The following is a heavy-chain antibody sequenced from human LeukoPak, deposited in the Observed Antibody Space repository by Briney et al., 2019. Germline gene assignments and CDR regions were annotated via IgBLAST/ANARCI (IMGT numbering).Heavy chain of an antibody. CDR2: IRGKGET. CDR1: GLSLSSFA. J-gene: IGHJ4*02. D-gene: IGHD3-16*01. Sequence: GGSLRLSCAASGLSLSSFAVRWVRQGPARGLECVSSIRGKGETFYADSVKGRFTLSSHSSRNTVYFQLINLRVEDTAIYYCGRASWVSSTDAVRWGQGTLVTVSS. CDR3: GRASWVSSTDAVR. V-gene: IGHV3-23*01.